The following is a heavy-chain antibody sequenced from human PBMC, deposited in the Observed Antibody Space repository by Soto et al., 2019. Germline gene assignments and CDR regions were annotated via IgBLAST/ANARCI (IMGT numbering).Heavy chain of an antibody. CDR1: GYTFTSYD. V-gene: IGHV1-8*01. CDR3: ARVDPYYYYYYGMDV. D-gene: IGHD3-9*01. CDR2: MNPNSGNT. Sequence: ASLKVSCKASGYTFTSYDINWVRQATGQGLEWMGLMNPNSGNTGYAQKFQGRVTMTRNTSISTAYMELSSLRSEDTAVYYCARVDPYYYYYYGMDVWGQGTTVTVSS. J-gene: IGHJ6*02.